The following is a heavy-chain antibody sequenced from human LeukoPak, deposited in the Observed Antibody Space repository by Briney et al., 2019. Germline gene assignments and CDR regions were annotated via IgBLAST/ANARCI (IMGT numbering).Heavy chain of an antibody. V-gene: IGHV1-24*01. CDR2: FDPEDGET. Sequence: ASVKVSCKVSGYTLTELSMHWVRQAPGKGLEWMGGFDPEDGETIYAQKFQGRVTMTENTSTDTAYMELSSLRSEDTAVYYCATGHMVRGVLRPEYYYYYMDVWGKGTTVTVSS. CDR3: ATGHMVRGVLRPEYYYYYMDV. CDR1: GYTLTELS. J-gene: IGHJ6*03. D-gene: IGHD3-10*01.